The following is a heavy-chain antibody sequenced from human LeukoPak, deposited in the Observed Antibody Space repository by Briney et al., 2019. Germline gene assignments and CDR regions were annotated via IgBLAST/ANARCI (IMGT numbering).Heavy chain of an antibody. CDR3: ARRRYSSGWPIDY. D-gene: IGHD6-19*01. J-gene: IGHJ4*02. Sequence: PSETLSLTCTVSGGSISSYYWSWIRQPPGKGLEWIGYIYYSGSTNYNPSLKSRVTISVDTSKNQFSLKLSSVTAADTAVYYCARRRYSSGWPIDYWGQGTLVTVSS. V-gene: IGHV4-59*08. CDR2: IYYSGST. CDR1: GGSISSYY.